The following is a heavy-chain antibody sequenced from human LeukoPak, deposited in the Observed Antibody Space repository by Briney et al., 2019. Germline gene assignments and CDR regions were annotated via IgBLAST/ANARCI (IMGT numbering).Heavy chain of an antibody. CDR1: GGSISSYY. CDR3: ARDGGPAVAHAFDI. J-gene: IGHJ3*02. D-gene: IGHD6-19*01. CDR2: IYYSGST. Sequence: PSETLSLTCTVSGGSISSYYWSWIRQPPGKGLEWIGYIYYSGSTNYNPSLKSRVTISVDTSKNQFSLKLSSVTAADTAVYYCARDGGPAVAHAFDIWGQGTMVTVSS. V-gene: IGHV4-59*01.